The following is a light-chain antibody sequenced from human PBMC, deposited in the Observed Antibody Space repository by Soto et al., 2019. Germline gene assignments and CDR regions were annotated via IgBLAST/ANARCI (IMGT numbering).Light chain of an antibody. Sequence: DIQMTQSPSPLSASVGDRVTITCRASQSISDSLAWYQQKPGKAPKLLIYEAASLKSGVPSRFSGSRSGTEYTLTISSLQPDDFATYYCQQYNGYWTFGQGTKVEIK. CDR3: QQYNGYWT. CDR1: QSISDS. J-gene: IGKJ1*01. V-gene: IGKV1-5*03. CDR2: EAA.